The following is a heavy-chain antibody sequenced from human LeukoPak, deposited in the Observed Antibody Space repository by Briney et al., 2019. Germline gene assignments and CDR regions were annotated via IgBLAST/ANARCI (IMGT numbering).Heavy chain of an antibody. CDR1: GFTFSSYA. J-gene: IGHJ6*02. Sequence: PGGSLTLSCAASGFTFSSYAMIWVRQAQGEGLEWVSAISGSGGSTYYADSVKGRFTISKDHSKNTLYLQMNSLRAEETAVYYCANPGSDYYYGMDVWGQGTTVTVSS. CDR3: ANPGSDYYYGMDV. V-gene: IGHV3-23*01. CDR2: ISGSGGST. D-gene: IGHD1-26*01.